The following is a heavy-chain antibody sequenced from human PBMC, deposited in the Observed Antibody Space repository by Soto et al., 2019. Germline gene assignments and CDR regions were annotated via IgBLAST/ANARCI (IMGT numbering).Heavy chain of an antibody. D-gene: IGHD2-15*01. J-gene: IGHJ4*02. CDR1: GFTFNTYA. CDR3: ARGISSRVVVVVAPTD. CDR2: ISYDGSNR. Sequence: QVQLVESGGGVVQPGRSLRLSCAASGFTFNTYAMHWVRQAPGKGLEWVAVISYDGSNRFYADSLKGRFTISRDNSENTLYLQMNSLKSENTAVYYCARGISSRVVVVVAPTDWGQGTLVAVPS. V-gene: IGHV3-30-3*01.